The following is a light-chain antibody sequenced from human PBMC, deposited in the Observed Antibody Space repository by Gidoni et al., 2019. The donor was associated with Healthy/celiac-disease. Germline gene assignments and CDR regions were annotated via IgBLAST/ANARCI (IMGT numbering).Light chain of an antibody. Sequence: IVMTLSPATLYLSPVEGATLSCRANRSVSSNLDWYQKKPGQAPRLVIYGASTRATGIPARFSGSGSGTEFTLTISSLQSEDFAVYYCQQYNNWPGIFGQGTELEI. J-gene: IGKJ2*01. CDR2: GAS. CDR3: QQYNNWPGI. CDR1: RSVSSN. V-gene: IGKV3-15*01.